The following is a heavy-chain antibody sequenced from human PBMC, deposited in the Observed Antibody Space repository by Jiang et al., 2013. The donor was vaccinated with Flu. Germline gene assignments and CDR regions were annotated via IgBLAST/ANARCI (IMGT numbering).Heavy chain of an antibody. CDR3: ARSRHMDDSSGYYYYYYYGMDV. D-gene: IGHD3-22*01. CDR1: GFTFSDYY. Sequence: VQLLESGGGLVKPGGSLRLSCAASGFTFSDYYMSWIRQAPGKGLEWVSYISSSSSYTNYADSVKGRFTISRDNAKNSLYLQMNSLRAEDTAVYYCARSRHMDDSSGYYYYYYYGMDVWGQGT. V-gene: IGHV3-11*03. CDR2: ISSSSSYT. J-gene: IGHJ6*02.